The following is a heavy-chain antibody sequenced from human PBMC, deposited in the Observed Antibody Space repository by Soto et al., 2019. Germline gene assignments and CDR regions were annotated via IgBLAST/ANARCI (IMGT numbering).Heavy chain of an antibody. Sequence: QVQLQEPGPGLVEPSQTLSLTCTVSGASVRSDYYYWSWIRQPPGRGLEWIGHIYNSGSTYSNPSLKSRVTVSLDTSKNPFSLKLSSVTAADTAVDYCARGPSADKVDYWGQGTLVTVSS. J-gene: IGHJ4*02. CDR2: IYNSGST. V-gene: IGHV4-30-4*01. D-gene: IGHD3-3*01. CDR1: GASVRSDYYY. CDR3: ARGPSADKVDY.